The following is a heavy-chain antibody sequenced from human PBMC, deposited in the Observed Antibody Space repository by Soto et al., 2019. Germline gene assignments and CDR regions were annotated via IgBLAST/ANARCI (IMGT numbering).Heavy chain of an antibody. CDR1: GFTFDDYA. V-gene: IGHV3-9*01. CDR2: ISWNSGRF. J-gene: IGHJ4*02. D-gene: IGHD3-9*01. Sequence: EVQLVESGGGVVQPGRSLRLSCAASGFTFDDYAMHWVRQAPGKGLEWVSSISWNSGRFAYADSVKGRFTISSDSANTSLYLQMNSLRAEDTALYYCAKGVLYYDILTGAFDCWGQGTLVTVSS. CDR3: AKGVLYYDILTGAFDC.